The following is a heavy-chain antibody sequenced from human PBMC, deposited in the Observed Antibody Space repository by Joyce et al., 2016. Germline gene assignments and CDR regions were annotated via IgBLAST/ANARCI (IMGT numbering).Heavy chain of an antibody. CDR1: GFTFSSYS. CDR3: AKADYGDKIDAFDI. Sequence: EVQLVESGGGLVQPGGSLSLSCAASGFTFSSYSMNWVRQAPGKGLEWVSYISSSSSTIYYADSVKGRFTISRDNAKSSLYLQMNSLRAEDTAVYYCAKADYGDKIDAFDIWGQGTMVTVSS. CDR2: ISSSSSTI. D-gene: IGHD4-17*01. V-gene: IGHV3-48*01. J-gene: IGHJ3*02.